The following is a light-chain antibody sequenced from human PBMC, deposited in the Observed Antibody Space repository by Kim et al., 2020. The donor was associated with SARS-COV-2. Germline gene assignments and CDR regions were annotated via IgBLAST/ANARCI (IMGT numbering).Light chain of an antibody. CDR2: WAS. J-gene: IGKJ2*03. Sequence: DIVMTQSPDSLAVSLGERATLNCKSSQTVLYNSNNKNYLAWYQQKPVQAPKLLIYWASIRESGVSDRFSGSGSETDFTLTISSLQAEDVAVYYCQQYYSTPPSFGQGTKLEIK. V-gene: IGKV4-1*01. CDR1: QTVLYNSNNKNY. CDR3: QQYYSTPPS.